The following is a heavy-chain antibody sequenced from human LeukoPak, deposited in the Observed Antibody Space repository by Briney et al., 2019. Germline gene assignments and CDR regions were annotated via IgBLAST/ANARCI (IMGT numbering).Heavy chain of an antibody. CDR1: GFTVSSTY. V-gene: IGHV3-53*05. Sequence: GGSLRLSCAASGFTVSSTYMSWVRQTPGKGLEWVSVIYSDGKVYYIDSVKGRFTISRDTSKNTLYLQMNSLRAEDTAVYYCAKDKGDVDTAYFDYWGQGTLVTVSS. J-gene: IGHJ4*02. D-gene: IGHD5-18*01. CDR3: AKDKGDVDTAYFDY. CDR2: IYSDGKV.